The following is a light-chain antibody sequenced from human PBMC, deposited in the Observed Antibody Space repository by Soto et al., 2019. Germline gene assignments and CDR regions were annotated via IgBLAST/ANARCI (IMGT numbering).Light chain of an antibody. CDR1: LSVSVY. CDR3: HQRQYWPPIT. J-gene: IGKJ5*01. V-gene: IGKV3-11*01. CDR2: DAS. Sequence: VVLTQCPANLALSPGERSTLSWRTSLSVSVYLDWYQQKPGQAPRLLISDASNRATGIPARFSGSGSGTDFTLTISSLEPEDFAVYYCHQRQYWPPITFGQGTRLDIK.